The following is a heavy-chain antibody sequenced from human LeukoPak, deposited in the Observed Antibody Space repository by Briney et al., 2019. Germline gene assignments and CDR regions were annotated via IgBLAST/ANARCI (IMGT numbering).Heavy chain of an antibody. J-gene: IGHJ3*02. V-gene: IGHV3-73*01. Sequence: GGSLRLSCAASGFTFSGSAMHWVRQASGKGLEWVGRIRSKANSYATAYAASVKGRFTISRDDSKNTAYLQMNSLKTEDTAVYYCTRHLLPEFPNGRYDSSGYYYHRAFDIWGQGTMVTVSS. D-gene: IGHD3-22*01. CDR2: IRSKANSYAT. CDR1: GFTFSGSA. CDR3: TRHLLPEFPNGRYDSSGYYYHRAFDI.